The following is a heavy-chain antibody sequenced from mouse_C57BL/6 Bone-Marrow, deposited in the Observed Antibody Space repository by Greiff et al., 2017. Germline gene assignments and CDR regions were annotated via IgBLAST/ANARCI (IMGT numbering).Heavy chain of an antibody. CDR3: ARLSYDDGRFYAMDY. V-gene: IGHV1-64*01. Sequence: QVQLQQPGAELVKPGASVKLSCKASGYTFTSYWMHWVKQRPGQGLEWIGMIHPNSGSTNYNEKFKSKATLTVDKSSSTAYMQLSSLTSEDSAVYYCARLSYDDGRFYAMDYWGQGTSVTVSS. CDR1: GYTFTSYW. CDR2: IHPNSGST. J-gene: IGHJ4*01. D-gene: IGHD2-12*01.